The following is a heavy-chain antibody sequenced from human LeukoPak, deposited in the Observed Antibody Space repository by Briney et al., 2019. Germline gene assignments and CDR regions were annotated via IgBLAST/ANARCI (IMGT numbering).Heavy chain of an antibody. CDR3: ARDYVDDIPMIKDY. CDR1: GYTLTELS. V-gene: IGHV1-46*01. Sequence: VASVKVSCKVSGYTLTELSMHWVRQAPGKGLEWMGKINLSGGSTTYAQKFQGRVTMTRDTSTSTVYMELSSLRSEDTAVYYCARDYVDDIPMIKDYWGQGTLVTVSS. CDR2: INLSGGST. J-gene: IGHJ4*02. D-gene: IGHD2-8*01.